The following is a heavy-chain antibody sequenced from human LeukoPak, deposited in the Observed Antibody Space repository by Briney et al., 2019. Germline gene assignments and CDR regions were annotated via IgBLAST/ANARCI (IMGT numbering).Heavy chain of an antibody. CDR1: GFTFRSYA. CDR3: AKEGGVGSYYYYYYMDV. J-gene: IGHJ6*03. V-gene: IGHV3-23*01. D-gene: IGHD1-26*01. CDR2: ISGSGGST. Sequence: GGSLRLSCAASGFTFRSYAMSWVRQAPGKGLEWVSAISGSGGSTYYADSVKGRFTISRDNSKNTLYLQMNSLRAEDTAVYYCAKEGGVGSYYYYYYMDVWAKGPRSPSP.